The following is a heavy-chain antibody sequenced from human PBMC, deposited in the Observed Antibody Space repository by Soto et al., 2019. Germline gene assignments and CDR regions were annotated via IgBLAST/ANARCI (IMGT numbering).Heavy chain of an antibody. J-gene: IGHJ4*02. CDR3: ARDLGYSSLSAGDY. V-gene: IGHV3-7*01. D-gene: IGHD6-19*01. CDR2: IKLDGSEK. Sequence: GSLRLSCAASGFTFSTYCMSWVRQAPGKGLEWVANIKLDGSEKYYVDSVRGRFTISRDNAKNSLYLQMNSLRVEDTAVYYCARDLGYSSLSAGDYWGQGTLVTVSS. CDR1: GFTFSTYC.